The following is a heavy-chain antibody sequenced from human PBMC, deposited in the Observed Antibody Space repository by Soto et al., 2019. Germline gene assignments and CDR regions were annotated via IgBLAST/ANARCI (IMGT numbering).Heavy chain of an antibody. CDR2: IIPILGIA. D-gene: IGHD3-9*01. CDR3: ARGSQIYDWLLYEDWFDP. V-gene: IGHV1-69*02. Sequence: QVQLVQSGAEVKKPGSSVKVSCKASGGTFSSYTISWVRQAPGQGLEWMGRIIPILGIANYAQKFQGRVTITADKSTSTAYMELSSLRSEDTPVYYCARGSQIYDWLLYEDWFDPWGQGTLVTVSS. J-gene: IGHJ5*02. CDR1: GGTFSSYT.